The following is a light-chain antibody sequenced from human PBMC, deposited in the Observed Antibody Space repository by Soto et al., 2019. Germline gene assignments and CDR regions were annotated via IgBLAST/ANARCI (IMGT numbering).Light chain of an antibody. V-gene: IGLV2-14*01. Sequence: QSALTQPASVSGSPGQSITISCTGTSSDVGGYNYVSWYQQHPGKAPKLMIYEVNNRPSGVSNRFSGSKSGNTASLTISGLQAEDEADYYCNSYTSSTTDVFGTGTKVTVL. J-gene: IGLJ1*01. CDR1: SSDVGGYNY. CDR3: NSYTSSTTDV. CDR2: EVN.